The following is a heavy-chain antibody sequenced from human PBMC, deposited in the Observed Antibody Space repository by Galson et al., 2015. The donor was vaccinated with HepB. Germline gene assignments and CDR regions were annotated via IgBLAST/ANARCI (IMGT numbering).Heavy chain of an antibody. CDR2: ISSNGGST. V-gene: IGHV3-64D*06. Sequence: SLRLSCAASGFTFSSYAMHWVRQAPGKGLEYVSAISSNGGSTYYADSVKGRFTISRDNSKNTLYLQMSSLRAEDTAVYYCVKDRGKLWFGELLNYWGQGTLVTVSS. CDR1: GFTFSSYA. D-gene: IGHD3-10*01. CDR3: VKDRGKLWFGELLNY. J-gene: IGHJ4*02.